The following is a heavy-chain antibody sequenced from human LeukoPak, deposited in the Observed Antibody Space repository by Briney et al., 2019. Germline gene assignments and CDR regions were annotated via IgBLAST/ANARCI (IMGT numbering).Heavy chain of an antibody. D-gene: IGHD3-22*01. CDR1: GFTFSSYC. CDR2: IRYDGSNK. Sequence: PGGSLRLSCAASGFTFSSYCMHWVRQAPGKGLEWGAFIRYDGSNKYYADSVKGRFTISRDNSKNTLYLQMNSLRAEDTDVYYCAKGKEDYYDSSGPFGYWGQGTLVTVSS. J-gene: IGHJ4*02. CDR3: AKGKEDYYDSSGPFGY. V-gene: IGHV3-30*02.